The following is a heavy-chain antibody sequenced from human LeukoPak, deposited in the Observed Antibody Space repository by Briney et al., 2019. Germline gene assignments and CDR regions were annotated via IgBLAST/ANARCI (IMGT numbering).Heavy chain of an antibody. CDR1: GGSISSYY. V-gene: IGHV4-4*07. D-gene: IGHD2-2*01. Sequence: SETLSLTCTVSGGSISSYYWSWIRQPAGKGLEWIGRIDTSGSTNYNPSLKSRVTMSVDTSKNQFSLKLSSVTAADTAVYYCARGEGRYCSSTSCHRYLDYYYMDVWGKGTTVTVSS. CDR3: ARGEGRYCSSTSCHRYLDYYYMDV. CDR2: IDTSGST. J-gene: IGHJ6*03.